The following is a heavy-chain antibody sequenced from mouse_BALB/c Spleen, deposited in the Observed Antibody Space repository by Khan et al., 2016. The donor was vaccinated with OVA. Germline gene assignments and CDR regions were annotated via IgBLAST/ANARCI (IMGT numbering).Heavy chain of an antibody. V-gene: IGHV1-7*01. D-gene: IGHD1-1*01. CDR1: GYTFINYW. J-gene: IGHJ2*01. CDR2: INPSTGYT. CDR3: ARRGLRWDFDY. Sequence: QVQLQQSGAELAKPGASVKMSCKASGYTFINYWILWVKQRPGQGLEWIGCINPSTGYTEYNQNFKDQATLTADKSSRTAYMQLSSLTSEDSAVYYCARRGLRWDFDYWGQGTTLTVSS.